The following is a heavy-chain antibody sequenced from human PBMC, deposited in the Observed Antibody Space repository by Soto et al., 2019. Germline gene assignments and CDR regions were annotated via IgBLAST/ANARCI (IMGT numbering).Heavy chain of an antibody. Sequence: QPQLVKSGAEVKKPGASVTVSCKASGYTFTSYGISWVRQAPGQGLEWMGWVSAHNGDTNYAQNFQGKVTMNEDTSTSTAYMDRRSLRSGDTATYYCARDRGYCAYGVCFRYDYWGQGTLVTVSS. V-gene: IGHV1-18*01. CDR3: ARDRGYCAYGVCFRYDY. CDR1: GYTFTSYG. CDR2: VSAHNGDT. J-gene: IGHJ4*02. D-gene: IGHD2-8*01.